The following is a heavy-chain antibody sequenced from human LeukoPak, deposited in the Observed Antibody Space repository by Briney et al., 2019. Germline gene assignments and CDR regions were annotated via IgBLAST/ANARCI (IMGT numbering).Heavy chain of an antibody. D-gene: IGHD3-10*01. CDR1: GFTFRNYW. Sequence: PGGSLRLSCAASGFTFRNYWMSWVRQAPGKGLEWVANIKQDGSEKYYVDSVKGRFTISRDNAKNSLYLQMNSLRAEDTAVYYCARESELLWFGESPSYWGQGTLVTVSS. J-gene: IGHJ4*02. CDR2: IKQDGSEK. V-gene: IGHV3-7*01. CDR3: ARESELLWFGESPSY.